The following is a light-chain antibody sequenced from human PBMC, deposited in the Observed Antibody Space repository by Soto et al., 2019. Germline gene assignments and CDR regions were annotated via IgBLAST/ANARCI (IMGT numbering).Light chain of an antibody. V-gene: IGKV3-20*01. CDR2: GAS. J-gene: IGKJ1*01. Sequence: EIVLTQSPGTLSLSPLERATLSGMASQSVSSSYLAWYQQKPGQAPRLLIYGASSRATGIPDRFSGSGSGTDFTLTISRLEPEDFAVYYCQQYGSSPGTFGQGTKVDIK. CDR3: QQYGSSPGT. CDR1: QSVSSSY.